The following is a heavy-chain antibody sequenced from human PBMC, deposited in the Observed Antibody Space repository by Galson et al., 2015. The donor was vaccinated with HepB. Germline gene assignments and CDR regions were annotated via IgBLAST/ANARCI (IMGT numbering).Heavy chain of an antibody. CDR3: ARGLIAAAPPYFDY. J-gene: IGHJ4*02. CDR2: IYSGGST. CDR1: GFTVSSNY. V-gene: IGHV3-66*01. D-gene: IGHD6-13*01. Sequence: SLRLSCAASGFTVSSNYMSWVRQAPGKGLEWVSVIYSGGSTYYAGSVKGRFTISRDNSKNTLYLQMNSLRAEDTAVYYCARGLIAAAPPYFDYWGQGTLVTVSS.